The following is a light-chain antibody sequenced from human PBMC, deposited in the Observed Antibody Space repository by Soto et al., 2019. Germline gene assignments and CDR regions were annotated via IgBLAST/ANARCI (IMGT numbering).Light chain of an antibody. J-gene: IGKJ4*01. CDR1: QSVGNN. V-gene: IGKV3-15*01. Sequence: RVMTQSPATLSVSPGERATLSCTASQSVGNNLAWYQQKPGQAPRLLIYGASTRATGIPARFSGGGSGTEFTLTISSLQTEDFAVYFCQQYNNWPELTFGGGTKVEIK. CDR2: GAS. CDR3: QQYNNWPELT.